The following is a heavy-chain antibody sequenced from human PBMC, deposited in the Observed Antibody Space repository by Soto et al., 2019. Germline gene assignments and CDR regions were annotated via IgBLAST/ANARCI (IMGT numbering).Heavy chain of an antibody. CDR3: ARLVGNWNDPQGWFDP. J-gene: IGHJ5*02. V-gene: IGHV1-2*04. CDR1: GYTFTGYY. Sequence: EASVKVSCKASGYTFTGYYMHWVRQAPGQGLEWMGWINPNSGGTNYAQKFQGWVTMTRDTSISTAYMELSRLRSDDTAVYYCARLVGNWNDPQGWFDPWGQGTLVTVSS. D-gene: IGHD1-1*01. CDR2: INPNSGGT.